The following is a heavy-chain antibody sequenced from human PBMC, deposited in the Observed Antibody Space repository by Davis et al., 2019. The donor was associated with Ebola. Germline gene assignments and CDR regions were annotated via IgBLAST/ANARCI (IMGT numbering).Heavy chain of an antibody. CDR2: ISSSSSYI. Sequence: GESLKISCAASGFTFSSYSMNWVRQAPGKGLEWVSSISSSSSYIYYADSVKGRFTISRDSAKNSLYLQMNSLRDEDTAVYYCARDQGAIAARPSAFDMWGQGTMVTVSS. CDR1: GFTFSSYS. J-gene: IGHJ3*02. CDR3: ARDQGAIAARPSAFDM. V-gene: IGHV3-21*01. D-gene: IGHD6-6*01.